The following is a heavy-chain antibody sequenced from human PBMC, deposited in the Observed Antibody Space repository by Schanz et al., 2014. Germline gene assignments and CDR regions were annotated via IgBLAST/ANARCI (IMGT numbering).Heavy chain of an antibody. Sequence: EVQLLESGGGLVQPGGSLRLSCAASGFTFSIYGMSWVRQAPGKGLEWVSRIYMDGSGRDYGDSVKGRFTVSRDNAKNTLYLQMDSLRAEDTAVYYCARPSDSSWYMDVWGKGTTVTVSS. CDR1: GFTFSIYG. CDR3: ARPSDSSWYMDV. D-gene: IGHD2-21*02. J-gene: IGHJ6*03. V-gene: IGHV3-23*03. CDR2: IYMDGSGR.